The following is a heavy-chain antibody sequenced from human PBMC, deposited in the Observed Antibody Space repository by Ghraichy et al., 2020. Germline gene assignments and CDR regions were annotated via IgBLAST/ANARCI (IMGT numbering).Heavy chain of an antibody. D-gene: IGHD6-19*01. CDR1: GFPFSTFG. CDR2: ISYDANKK. Sequence: GGSLRLSCAASGFPFSTFGMHWVRQAPGKGLEWVAVISYDANKKYYAVSVKGRFTISRDNSKNTLYLQMNSLRAEDTAVYYCAKDDSEYSSGWNDYWGQGALVTVSS. J-gene: IGHJ4*02. V-gene: IGHV3-30*18. CDR3: AKDDSEYSSGWNDY.